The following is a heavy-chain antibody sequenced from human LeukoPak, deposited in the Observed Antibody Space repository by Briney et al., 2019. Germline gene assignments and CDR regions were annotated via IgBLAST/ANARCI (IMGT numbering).Heavy chain of an antibody. J-gene: IGHJ5*02. Sequence: PGGSLRLSCAASGFTFSSYWMHRVRQAPGKGLVWVSRINSDGSSTSYADSVKGRFTISRDNAKNTLYLQMNSLRAEDTAVYYCAREGPPYYDFWSGYHNWFDPWGQGTLVTVSS. CDR1: GFTFSSYW. D-gene: IGHD3-3*01. CDR2: INSDGSST. CDR3: AREGPPYYDFWSGYHNWFDP. V-gene: IGHV3-74*01.